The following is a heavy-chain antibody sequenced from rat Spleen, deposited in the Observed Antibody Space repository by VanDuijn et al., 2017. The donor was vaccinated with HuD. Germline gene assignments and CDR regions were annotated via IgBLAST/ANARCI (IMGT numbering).Heavy chain of an antibody. D-gene: IGHD1-9*01. V-gene: IGHV5-29*01. CDR1: GFTFSDYY. Sequence: EVQLVESDGGLVQPGRSLKLSCAASGFTFSDYYMAWVRQAPAKGLEWVATISSDGRRNYYRDSVKGRFTISRDNAKSSLYLQMDSLRSEDTATYYCGRHGYNSHFDYWGQGVMVTVSS. CDR2: ISSDGRRN. J-gene: IGHJ2*01. CDR3: GRHGYNSHFDY.